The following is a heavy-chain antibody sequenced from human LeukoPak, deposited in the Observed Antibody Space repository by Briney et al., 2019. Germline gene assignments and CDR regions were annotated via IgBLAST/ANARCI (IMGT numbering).Heavy chain of an antibody. CDR1: GGSTSSGDYY. J-gene: IGHJ4*02. CDR3: ARVQMWELGPFDY. D-gene: IGHD1-26*01. Sequence: RPSETLSLACTVSGGSTSSGDYYWSWIRQPPGKGLEWIGYIYYSGSTYYNPSLKSRVTISVDTSKNQFSLKLSSVTAADTAVYYCARVQMWELGPFDYWGQGTLVTVSS. V-gene: IGHV4-30-4*08. CDR2: IYYSGST.